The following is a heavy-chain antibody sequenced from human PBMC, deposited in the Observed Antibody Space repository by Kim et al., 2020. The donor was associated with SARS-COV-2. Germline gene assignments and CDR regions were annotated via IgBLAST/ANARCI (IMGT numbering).Heavy chain of an antibody. Sequence: AQKFQGRVTMTRDTSISTAYMELSRLRSDDTVVYYCARGGNSGWYYFDYWGQGTLVTVSS. CDR3: ARGGNSGWYYFDY. V-gene: IGHV1-2*05. D-gene: IGHD2-21*02. J-gene: IGHJ4*02.